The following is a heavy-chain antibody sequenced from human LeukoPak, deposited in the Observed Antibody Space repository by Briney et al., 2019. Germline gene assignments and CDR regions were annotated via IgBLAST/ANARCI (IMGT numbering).Heavy chain of an antibody. J-gene: IGHJ3*02. V-gene: IGHV3-21*01. CDR2: ISSSSSYI. CDR3: ARYCSSTSCLDAFDI. Sequence: GGSLRLSCAASGFTFSSYSMNCVRQAPGKGLEWVSSISSSSSYIYYADSVKGRFTISRDNAKNSLYLQMNSLRAEDTAVYYCARYCSSTSCLDAFDIWGQGTMVTVSS. D-gene: IGHD2-2*01. CDR1: GFTFSSYS.